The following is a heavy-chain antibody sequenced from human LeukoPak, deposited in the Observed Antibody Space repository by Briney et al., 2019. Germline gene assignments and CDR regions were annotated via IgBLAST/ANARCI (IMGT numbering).Heavy chain of an antibody. V-gene: IGHV4-39*01. J-gene: IGHJ4*02. Sequence: SETLSLTCTVSGGSISSYYWSWIRQPPGKGLEWIGSIYYSGSTYYNPSLKSRVTISVDTSKNQFSLKLSSVTAADTAVYYCARGGGCSGGSCYSRADRYFDYWGQGTLVTVSS. CDR1: GGSISSYY. CDR2: IYYSGST. D-gene: IGHD2-15*01. CDR3: ARGGGCSGGSCYSRADRYFDY.